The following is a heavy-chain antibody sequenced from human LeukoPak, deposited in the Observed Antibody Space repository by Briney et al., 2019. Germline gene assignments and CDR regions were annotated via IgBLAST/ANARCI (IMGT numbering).Heavy chain of an antibody. J-gene: IGHJ6*03. CDR2: INHSGST. CDR3: ARSTKLVVPARGRYYYYYYMDV. CDR1: GGSFSGYY. V-gene: IGHV4-34*01. D-gene: IGHD2-2*01. Sequence: SETLSLTCAVYGGSFSGYYWSWIRQPPGKGLEWIGEINHSGSTNYNPSLKSRVTISVDTSKNQFSLKLSSVTAADTAVYYCARSTKLVVPARGRYYYYYYMDVWGKGTTVTVSS.